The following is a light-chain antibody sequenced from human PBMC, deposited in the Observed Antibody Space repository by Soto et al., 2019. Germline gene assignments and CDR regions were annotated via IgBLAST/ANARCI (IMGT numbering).Light chain of an antibody. V-gene: IGKV3-20*01. CDR2: GAS. CDR3: QQYGSSRT. Sequence: LTQSPGPLSLSPGERATLSCRASQSVSSSYLAWYQQKPGQAPRLLIYGASSRATGIPDRFSGSGSGTDFTLTISRLEAEDFAVYYCQQYGSSRTFGQGTKVDIK. CDR1: QSVSSSY. J-gene: IGKJ1*01.